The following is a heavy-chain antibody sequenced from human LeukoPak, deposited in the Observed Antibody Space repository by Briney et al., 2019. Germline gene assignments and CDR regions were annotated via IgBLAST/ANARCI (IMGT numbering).Heavy chain of an antibody. D-gene: IGHD1-26*01. Sequence: RASVKVSCKASGYTFTSYGISWVRQATGQGLEWVGWINPNTGNTVYAPKFQGRVTMTSDTSISTAYMDLSSLRFEDTAVYYCARVAVPDFLYSEYMDFWAKGSTVTVSS. CDR1: GYTFTSYG. V-gene: IGHV1-8*02. CDR3: ARVAVPDFLYSEYMDF. J-gene: IGHJ6*03. CDR2: INPNTGNT.